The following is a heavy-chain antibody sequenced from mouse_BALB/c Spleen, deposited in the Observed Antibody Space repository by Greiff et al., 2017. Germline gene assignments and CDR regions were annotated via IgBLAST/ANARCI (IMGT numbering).Heavy chain of an antibody. CDR3: ARRVGRAAMDY. CDR1: GYTFTSYW. Sequence: QVQLQQPGAELVKPGASVKLSCKASGYTFTSYWMHWVKQRPGQGLEWIGEINPSNGRTNYNEKFKSKATLTVDKSSSTAYMQLSSLTSEDSAVYYCARRVGRAAMDYWGQGTSVTVSA. J-gene: IGHJ4*01. CDR2: INPSNGRT. V-gene: IGHV1S81*02.